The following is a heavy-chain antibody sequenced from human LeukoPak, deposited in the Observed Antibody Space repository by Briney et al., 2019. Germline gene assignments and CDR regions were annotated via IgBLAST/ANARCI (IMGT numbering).Heavy chain of an antibody. V-gene: IGHV4-59*08. CDR3: ARHARYYDSSAYYEFDP. CDR2: IYYSGST. CDR1: GGSISSYY. D-gene: IGHD3-22*01. J-gene: IGHJ5*02. Sequence: SETLSLTCTVSGGSISSYYWSWIRQPPGKGLEWIGYIYYSGSTNYNPSLKSRVTISVDTSKNQSSLKLSSVTAADTAVYYCARHARYYDSSAYYEFDPWGQGTLVTVSS.